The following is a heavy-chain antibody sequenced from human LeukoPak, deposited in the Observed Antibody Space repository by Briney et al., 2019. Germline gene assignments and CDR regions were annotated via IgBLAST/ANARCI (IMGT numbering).Heavy chain of an antibody. Sequence: ASVKVSCKASGYTFTGYYMHWVRQAPGQGLEWMGWINPNSGGTNYAQKFQGRVTMTRDASISTAYMELSRLRSDDTAVYYCARVRKRYFDWSNWLDPWGQGTLVTVSS. CDR2: INPNSGGT. J-gene: IGHJ5*02. D-gene: IGHD3-9*01. CDR1: GYTFTGYY. CDR3: ARVRKRYFDWSNWLDP. V-gene: IGHV1-2*02.